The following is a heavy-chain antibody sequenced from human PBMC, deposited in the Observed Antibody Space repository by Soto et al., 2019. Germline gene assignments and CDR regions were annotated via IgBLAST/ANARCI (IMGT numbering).Heavy chain of an antibody. CDR1: GFTFSSYA. Sequence: EVQLLESGGGLVQPGGSLRLSCAASGFTFSSYAMSWVRQAPGKGLEWVSAIRYSGDTTYYTDSVKGRFTISRDNSQXTLXXXXXXXXXXXXXXXXXXXXXXXXSTVXTYWYFDLXXXGXXVTVSX. D-gene: IGHD4-17*01. CDR2: IRYSGDTT. J-gene: IGHJ2*01. V-gene: IGHV3-23*01. CDR3: XXXXXXXSTVXTYWYFDL.